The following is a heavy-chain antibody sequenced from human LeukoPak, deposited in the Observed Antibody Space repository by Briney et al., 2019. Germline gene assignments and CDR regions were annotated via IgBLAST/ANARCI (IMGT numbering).Heavy chain of an antibody. CDR2: INPNSGGT. CDR3: ARERYYYDSSGYYYGDPVMEYYFDY. J-gene: IGHJ4*02. Sequence: GASVKVSCKASGYTFTGYYMHWVRQAPGQGLEWMGWINPNSGGTNYAQKFQGRVTITADKSTSTAYMELSSLRSEDTAVYYCARERYYYDSSGYYYGDPVMEYYFDYWGQGTLVTVSS. D-gene: IGHD3-22*01. V-gene: IGHV1-2*02. CDR1: GYTFTGYY.